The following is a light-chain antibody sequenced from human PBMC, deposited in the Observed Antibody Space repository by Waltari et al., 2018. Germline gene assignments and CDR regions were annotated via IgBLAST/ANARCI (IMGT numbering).Light chain of an antibody. V-gene: IGKV1-39*01. Sequence: DIQMTQSPSSLSASVGDRVTITCRASQSISSYLNWYQQKPGKAPKLLIYAASSLQSGGPSRFSGSGSGTDFTLTISRLQPEDFATYYCQQSYSTPVTFGQGTKLEIK. CDR2: AAS. CDR1: QSISSY. CDR3: QQSYSTPVT. J-gene: IGKJ2*01.